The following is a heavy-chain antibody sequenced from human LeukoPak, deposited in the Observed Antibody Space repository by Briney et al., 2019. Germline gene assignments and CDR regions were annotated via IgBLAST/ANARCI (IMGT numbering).Heavy chain of an antibody. Sequence: GGSLRLSCAASGFTFSSYGMHWVRQAPGKGLEWVSYISSSSSTIYYADSVKGRFTISRDNAKNSLYLQMNSLRDEDTAVYYCARDQYSSGWYSRGYFDYWGQGTLVTVSS. CDR3: ARDQYSSGWYSRGYFDY. CDR2: ISSSSSTI. D-gene: IGHD6-19*01. V-gene: IGHV3-48*02. J-gene: IGHJ4*02. CDR1: GFTFSSYG.